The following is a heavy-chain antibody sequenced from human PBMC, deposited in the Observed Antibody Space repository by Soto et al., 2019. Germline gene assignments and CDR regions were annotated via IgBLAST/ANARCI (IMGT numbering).Heavy chain of an antibody. D-gene: IGHD3-16*02. CDR1: GFTFSNAW. V-gene: IGHV3-15*07. CDR3: TTDEVAYDYVWGSYRYQDY. CDR2: IKSKTDGGTT. Sequence: EVQLVESGGGLVKPGGSLRLSCAASGFTFSNAWMNWVRQAPGKGLEWVGRIKSKTDGGTTDYAAPVKGRFTISRDDSRNTLYLQMTSPKTEDTAVYYCTTDEVAYDYVWGSYRYQDYWGQGTLVTVSS. J-gene: IGHJ4*02.